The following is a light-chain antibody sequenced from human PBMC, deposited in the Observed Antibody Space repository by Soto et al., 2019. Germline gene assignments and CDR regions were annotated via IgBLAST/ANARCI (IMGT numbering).Light chain of an antibody. CDR2: GAS. J-gene: IGKJ5*01. CDR3: QQANSFPLT. CDR1: QGVSKW. Sequence: DIQLTQSPSSLSASVGDRVTITCRASQGVSKWLAWYQQKPGKAPILLIHGASSLQSGVPSRFSGSGSGTDFTLTITSRQPEDIATDYCQQANSFPLTFGQGTRLDIK. V-gene: IGKV1-12*01.